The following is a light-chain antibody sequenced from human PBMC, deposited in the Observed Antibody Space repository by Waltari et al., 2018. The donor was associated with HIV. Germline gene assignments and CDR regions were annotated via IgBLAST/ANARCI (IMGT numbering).Light chain of an antibody. CDR1: NIGRKS. CDR3: QVWDGSSEHPGPV. J-gene: IGLJ7*01. V-gene: IGLV3-21*02. Sequence: SYVLTQSPSVSVAPGQTARHTCRGNNIGRKSWHWYQQMLGQAPGLVAPDDSDRPSGIPGRSSGSNSGNTATLTLSRVEAGDEADYYCQVWDGSSEHPGPVFGGGTQLTVL. CDR2: DDS.